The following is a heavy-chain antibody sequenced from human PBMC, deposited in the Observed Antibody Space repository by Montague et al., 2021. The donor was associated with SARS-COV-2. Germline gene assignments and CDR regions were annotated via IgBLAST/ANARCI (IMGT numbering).Heavy chain of an antibody. D-gene: IGHD2-15*01. CDR3: ARDAHVVVVAAAFSS. V-gene: IGHV3-21*01. CDR2: ISSSSSYI. Sequence: SLRLACAASGFTFSSYSMNWVRQAPGKGLEWVSSISSSSSYIYYADSVKGRFTISRDNAKYSLYLQMNSLRAEDTAVYYCARDAHVVVVAAAFSSWGQGTLVTVSS. J-gene: IGHJ4*02. CDR1: GFTFSSYS.